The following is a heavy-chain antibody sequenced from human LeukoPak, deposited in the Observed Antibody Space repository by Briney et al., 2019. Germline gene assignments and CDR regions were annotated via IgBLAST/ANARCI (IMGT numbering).Heavy chain of an antibody. V-gene: IGHV3-48*01. Sequence: PGGSLRLSCAASGFTFSSYSMNWVRQAPGKGLEWVSYISSSSSTIYYADSVKGRFAISRDNAKNSLYLQMNSLRAEDTAVYYCARDASRYYDSSGNDYWGQGTLVTVSS. CDR1: GFTFSSYS. D-gene: IGHD3-22*01. CDR3: ARDASRYYDSSGNDY. J-gene: IGHJ4*02. CDR2: ISSSSSTI.